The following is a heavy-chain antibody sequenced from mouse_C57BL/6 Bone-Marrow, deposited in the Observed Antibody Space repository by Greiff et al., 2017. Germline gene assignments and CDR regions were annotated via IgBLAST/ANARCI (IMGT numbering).Heavy chain of an antibody. CDR2: ISYDGSN. Sequence: VQLQQSGPGLVKPSQSLSLTCSVTGYSITSGYYWNWIRQFPGNKLEWMGYISYDGSNNYNPSLKNRISITLDTSKNQFFLKLNSVTTKDTATYYCARGPLGMDYWGQGTSVTVSS. CDR3: ARGPLGMDY. CDR1: GYSITSGYY. V-gene: IGHV3-6*01. J-gene: IGHJ4*01.